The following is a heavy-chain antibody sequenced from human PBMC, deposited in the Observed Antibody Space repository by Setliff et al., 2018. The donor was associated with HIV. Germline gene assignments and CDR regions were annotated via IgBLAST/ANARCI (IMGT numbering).Heavy chain of an antibody. CDR1: GFTFSPYW. Sequence: GGSLRLSCAASGFTFSPYWMHWVRQAPGKGLVWVSRINSDGTSTTYVDSVKGRFTISRDNAKNTLYLQMNSLRAEDTAVYYCARDLSYDYDRSSDTFDYWGQGTLVTVSS. CDR3: ARDLSYDYDRSSDTFDY. J-gene: IGHJ4*02. CDR2: INSDGTST. D-gene: IGHD3-22*01. V-gene: IGHV3-74*03.